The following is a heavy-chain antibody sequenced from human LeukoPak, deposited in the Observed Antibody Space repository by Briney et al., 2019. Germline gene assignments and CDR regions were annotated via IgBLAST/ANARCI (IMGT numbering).Heavy chain of an antibody. CDR2: IYSSGGT. Sequence: GGSLRLSCAASGFTFSRNYMSWVRQAPGKGLEWVSDIYSSGGTIYSDSVNGTFTISRDNSKNTLYLQMTSLRPEDTAVYYCARDSSDSSSWHGYFDYWGQGTLVSVSS. CDR1: GFTFSRNY. CDR3: ARDSSDSSSWHGYFDY. V-gene: IGHV3-66*01. D-gene: IGHD6-13*01. J-gene: IGHJ4*02.